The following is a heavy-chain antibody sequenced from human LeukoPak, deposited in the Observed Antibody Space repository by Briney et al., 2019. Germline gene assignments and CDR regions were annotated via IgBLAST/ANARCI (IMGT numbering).Heavy chain of an antibody. CDR3: ALEGSGGVQDY. D-gene: IGHD6-19*01. CDR1: GFTFSSYA. V-gene: IGHV3-23*01. CDR2: ISGSGGST. Sequence: GGSLRLSCAASGFTFSSYAMSWVHQAPGKGLEWVSGISGSGGSTYYADSVKGRFTISRDNSKNTLYLQMNSLRAEDTAVYYCALEGSGGVQDYWGQGTLVTVSS. J-gene: IGHJ4*02.